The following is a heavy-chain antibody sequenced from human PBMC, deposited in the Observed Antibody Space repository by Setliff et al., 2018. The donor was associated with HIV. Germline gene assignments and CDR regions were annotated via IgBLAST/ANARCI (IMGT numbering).Heavy chain of an antibody. Sequence: PGGSLRLSCTVSGFTFTSYAMGWVRQAAGKGLVWVSRIKTDGSSTSYADSVKGRFTISRDNAKNTLFLQMNSLRAEDTAVYYCARAQDNYYDSSGYSFDSWGQGSLVTVSS. CDR2: IKTDGSST. D-gene: IGHD3-22*01. V-gene: IGHV3-74*01. J-gene: IGHJ4*02. CDR1: GFTFTSYA. CDR3: ARAQDNYYDSSGYSFDS.